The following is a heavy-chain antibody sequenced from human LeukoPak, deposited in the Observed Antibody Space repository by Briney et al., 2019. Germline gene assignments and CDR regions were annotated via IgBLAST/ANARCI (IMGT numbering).Heavy chain of an antibody. V-gene: IGHV3-21*01. CDR1: GFTVSNNY. Sequence: PGGSLRLSCAASGFTVSNNYMSWVRQAPGKGLEWVSSISSSSSYIYYADSVKGRFTISRDNAKNSLYLQMNSLRAEDTAVYYCARSLRPVDFGVGYGMDVWGQGTTVTVSS. J-gene: IGHJ6*02. CDR3: ARSLRPVDFGVGYGMDV. CDR2: ISSSSSYI. D-gene: IGHD3-3*01.